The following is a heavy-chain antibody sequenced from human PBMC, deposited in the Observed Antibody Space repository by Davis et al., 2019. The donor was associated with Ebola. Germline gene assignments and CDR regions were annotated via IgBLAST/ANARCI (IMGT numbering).Heavy chain of an antibody. Sequence: ASVRVSCKASGYTFTGYYMHWVRQAPGQGLEWMGWINPNSGGTNYAHKFQGWVTMTRDTSISTAYMELSRLRSDDTAVYYCARVGTVTTSFDYWGQGTLVTVSS. CDR3: ARVGTVTTSFDY. CDR1: GYTFTGYY. J-gene: IGHJ4*02. D-gene: IGHD4-17*01. V-gene: IGHV1-2*04. CDR2: INPNSGGT.